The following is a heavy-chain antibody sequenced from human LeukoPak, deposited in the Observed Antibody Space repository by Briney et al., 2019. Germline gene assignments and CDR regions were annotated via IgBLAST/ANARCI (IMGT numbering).Heavy chain of an antibody. CDR1: GFTFDDYA. V-gene: IGHV3-23*01. D-gene: IGHD1-26*01. CDR2: IIGSGAST. J-gene: IGHJ4*02. Sequence: PGRSLRLSCAVSGFTFDDYAMNWVRQAPGKGLEWVSAIIGSGASTYYGDSVKGRFTISRDNSKNTLYLQMNSLRVEDTAVYYCARPDNSGSRTRGVYWGQGTLVTVSS. CDR3: ARPDNSGSRTRGVY.